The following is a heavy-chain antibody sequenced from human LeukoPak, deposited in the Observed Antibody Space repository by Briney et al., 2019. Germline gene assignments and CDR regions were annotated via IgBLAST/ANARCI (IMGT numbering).Heavy chain of an antibody. V-gene: IGHV1-18*04. CDR1: GYTFTSYG. Sequence: GASVKVSCKASGYTFTSYGISWVRQAPGQGLEWMGWISAYNGNTNYAQKLQGRVTMTTDTSTSTAYMELRSLRSDDTAVYYCAREPAKRYCSSTSCYSRTQSYYYYGMDVWGKGTTVTVSS. CDR3: AREPAKRYCSSTSCYSRTQSYYYYGMDV. D-gene: IGHD2-2*01. CDR2: ISAYNGNT. J-gene: IGHJ6*04.